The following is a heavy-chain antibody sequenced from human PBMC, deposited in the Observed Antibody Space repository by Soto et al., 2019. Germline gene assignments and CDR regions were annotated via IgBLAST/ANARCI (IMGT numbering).Heavy chain of an antibody. J-gene: IGHJ4*02. V-gene: IGHV4-59*01. CDR2: IYYSGST. CDR3: ASSHMVRGVITFDY. D-gene: IGHD3-10*01. Sequence: PSETLSLTCTVSGGSISSYYWSWIRQPPGKGLEWIGYIYYSGSTNYNPSLKSRVTISVDTSKNQFSLKLSSVTAADTAVYYCASSHMVRGVITFDYWGQGTLVTVSS. CDR1: GGSISSYY.